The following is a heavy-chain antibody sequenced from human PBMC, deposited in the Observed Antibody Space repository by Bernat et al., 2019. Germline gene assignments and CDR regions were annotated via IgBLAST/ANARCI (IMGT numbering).Heavy chain of an antibody. J-gene: IGHJ3*02. CDR3: AREYSSSSGRTFDI. CDR2: ISTDGTGT. V-gene: IGHV3-74*01. Sequence: EVQLVESGGGLVQPGGSLRVSCAASRFTFTNSWMHWVRQAPGKGLVWVSRISTDGTGTTYADSVKGRFTISRDNANNTLYLQMNSLGVEDTAIYYCAREYSSSSGRTFDIWGQGTMVTFSS. CDR1: RFTFTNSW. D-gene: IGHD6-6*01.